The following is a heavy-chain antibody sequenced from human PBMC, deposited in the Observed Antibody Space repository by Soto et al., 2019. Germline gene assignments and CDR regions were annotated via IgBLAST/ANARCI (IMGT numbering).Heavy chain of an antibody. Sequence: QVQLQESGPGLVKPSQTLSLTCTVSGGSISSGGYYWSWIRQHPGKGLEWIGYIYYSGSTYYNPSLKSRVTISVDTSKNQFSLKLSSVTAADTAVYYCARDSDAVTPTNNWFDPWGQGTLVTVSS. CDR1: GGSISSGGYY. V-gene: IGHV4-31*03. CDR3: ARDSDAVTPTNNWFDP. J-gene: IGHJ5*02. CDR2: IYYSGST. D-gene: IGHD4-17*01.